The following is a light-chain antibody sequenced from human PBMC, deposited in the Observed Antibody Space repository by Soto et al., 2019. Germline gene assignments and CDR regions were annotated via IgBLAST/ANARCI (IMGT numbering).Light chain of an antibody. J-gene: IGKJ4*01. CDR1: QSVSNY. Sequence: EIVMTQSPATLSVSPGQRATLSCRASQSVSNYLAWYQQKPGQAPRLLVYDASNRATGIPARFSGSGSGTDFTLTISSLEPEDFGVYYCQQRSNWPPVTFGGGTKVDI. CDR3: QQRSNWPPVT. CDR2: DAS. V-gene: IGKV3-11*01.